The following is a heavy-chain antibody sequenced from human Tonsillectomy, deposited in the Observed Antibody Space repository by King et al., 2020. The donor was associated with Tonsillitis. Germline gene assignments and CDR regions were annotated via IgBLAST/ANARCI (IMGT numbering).Heavy chain of an antibody. J-gene: IGHJ4*02. CDR2: VTTYNGDT. CDR1: GYSFTNYG. CDR3: ARGASISSLYYFDY. Sequence: QLVQSGAEVKKPGASVKVSCKTSGYSFTNYGINWVRRAPGQGLEGMGWVTTYNGDTNYAQNLQGRVTMTIDTSTSTAYMELRSLRSDDTAVYYCARGASISSLYYFDYWGQGSLVTVSS. D-gene: IGHD6-13*01. V-gene: IGHV1-18*04.